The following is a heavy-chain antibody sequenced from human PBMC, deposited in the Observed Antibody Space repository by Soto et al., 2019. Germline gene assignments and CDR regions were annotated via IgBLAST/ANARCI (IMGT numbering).Heavy chain of an antibody. CDR1: GDTFSSYT. CDR2: IIPIPGIT. CDR3: ARVMSGHDAFDI. D-gene: IGHD2-8*01. Sequence: SVKVSCKASGDTFSSYTISWVRQAPGQGLEWMGRIIPIPGITHSAQKFQGRVTITADKSTSAAYMELSSLRSEDTAVYYCARVMSGHDAFDIWGQGTMVTVSS. J-gene: IGHJ3*02. V-gene: IGHV1-69*02.